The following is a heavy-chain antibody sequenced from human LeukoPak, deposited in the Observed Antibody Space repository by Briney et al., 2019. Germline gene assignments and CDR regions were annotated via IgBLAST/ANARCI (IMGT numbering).Heavy chain of an antibody. J-gene: IGHJ4*02. CDR1: GYTFTGYY. V-gene: IGHV1-2*06. CDR3: ARFGYSGYDLNLDY. D-gene: IGHD5-12*01. CDR2: INPSNGDT. Sequence: ASVKVSCKASGYTFTGYYIHWVRQAPGQGLEWMGRINPSNGDTKYAQKFRGRVTMTRDTYMTTAYMELNRLRFDDTAVYYCARFGYSGYDLNLDYWGQGILVTVSS.